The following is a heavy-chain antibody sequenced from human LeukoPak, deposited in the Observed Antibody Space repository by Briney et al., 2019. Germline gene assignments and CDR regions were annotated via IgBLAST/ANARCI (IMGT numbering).Heavy chain of an antibody. J-gene: IGHJ4*02. V-gene: IGHV3-30-3*01. CDR3: ARDQEKGYSGYDPYYFDY. Sequence: PGRSLRLSCAASGFTFSSYAMHWVRQAPGKGLEWVAVISYDGSNKYYADSVKGRFTISRDNSKNTLYLQMNSLRAEDTAVYYCARDQEKGYSGYDPYYFDYWGQGTLVTVSS. CDR2: ISYDGSNK. D-gene: IGHD5-12*01. CDR1: GFTFSSYA.